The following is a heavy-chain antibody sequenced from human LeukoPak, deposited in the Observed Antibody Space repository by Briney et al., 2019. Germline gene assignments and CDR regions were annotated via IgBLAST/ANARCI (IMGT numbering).Heavy chain of an antibody. D-gene: IGHD3-10*01. V-gene: IGHV4-38-2*02. CDR2: IYHSGST. CDR3: ARDLEVVRGVSGKFDP. Sequence: PSETLSLTCTVSGYSISSGYYWGWIRQPPGKGLEWIGTIYHSGSTYYNPSLKSRVTISVDTSKNQFSLKLSSVTAADTAVYYCARDLEVVRGVSGKFDPWGQGTLVTVSS. J-gene: IGHJ5*02. CDR1: GYSISSGYY.